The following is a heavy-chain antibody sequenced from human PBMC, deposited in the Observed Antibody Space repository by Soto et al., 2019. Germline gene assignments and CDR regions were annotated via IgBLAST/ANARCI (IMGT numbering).Heavy chain of an antibody. Sequence: PGGALRLSCSGTGFTLDDFAMCWVRQVPGKGLEWISLVNWDGDTTFYADSVKGRFIISRDNSKNSVYLQMNSLRSDDSAIYYCAKGATVTTHYQYYGMDVWGRGTTVTVSS. D-gene: IGHD4-17*01. CDR1: GFTLDDFA. CDR2: VNWDGDTT. CDR3: AKGATVTTHYQYYGMDV. J-gene: IGHJ6*02. V-gene: IGHV3-43D*04.